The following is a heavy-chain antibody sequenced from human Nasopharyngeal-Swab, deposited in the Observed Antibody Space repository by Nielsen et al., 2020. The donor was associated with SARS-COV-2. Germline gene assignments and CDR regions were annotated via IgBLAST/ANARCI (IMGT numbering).Heavy chain of an antibody. D-gene: IGHD2-2*01. CDR3: RVVPAAMYYGDYVGIDY. Sequence: PGKGLEWIGSIYYSGSTYYNPSLKSRVTISVDTSKNQFSLKLSSVTAADTAVYYCRVVPAAMYYGDYVGIDYWGQGTLVTVSS. J-gene: IGHJ4*02. V-gene: IGHV4-39*07. CDR2: IYYSGST.